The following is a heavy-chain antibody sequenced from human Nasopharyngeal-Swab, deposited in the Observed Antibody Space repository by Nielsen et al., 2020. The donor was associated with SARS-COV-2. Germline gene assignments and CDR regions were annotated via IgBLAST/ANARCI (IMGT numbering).Heavy chain of an antibody. J-gene: IGHJ4*02. D-gene: IGHD4-17*01. CDR3: ARDPGDYASGYFDY. Sequence: WIRQPPGKGLEWIAYIHYSGITDYSPSLRSRVTISLDTSKNQFSLKLSSVTAADTAVYYCARDPGDYASGYFDYWGQGTLVTVSS. V-gene: IGHV4-59*12. CDR2: IHYSGIT.